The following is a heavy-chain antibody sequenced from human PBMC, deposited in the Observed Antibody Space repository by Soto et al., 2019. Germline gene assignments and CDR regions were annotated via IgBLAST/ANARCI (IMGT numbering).Heavy chain of an antibody. CDR2: VFSSGST. D-gene: IGHD3-3*02. J-gene: IGHJ6*02. CDR3: ASVAFSYFGMDV. Sequence: SETLSRTCSVPGGAISSYYWSWVRQPAGKGLEWIGRVFSSGSTNYNASLKSRVTMSIDTSKNEVSLTLRSVTAADTAGYYCASVAFSYFGMDVWGPGTTVTVSS. V-gene: IGHV4-4*07. CDR1: GGAISSYY.